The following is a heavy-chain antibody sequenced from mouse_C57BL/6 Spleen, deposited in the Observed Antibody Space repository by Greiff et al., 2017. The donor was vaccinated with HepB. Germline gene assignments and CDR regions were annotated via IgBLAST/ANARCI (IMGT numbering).Heavy chain of an antibody. D-gene: IGHD1-1*01. Sequence: VQLQQPGTELVKPGASVKLSCKASGYTFTSYWMHWVKQRPGQGLEWIGNINPSNGGTNYNEKFKSKATLTVDKSSSTAYMQLSSLTSEDSAVYYCARGTLITTVVAYYAMDYWGQGTSVTVSS. J-gene: IGHJ4*01. CDR3: ARGTLITTVVAYYAMDY. CDR2: INPSNGGT. V-gene: IGHV1-53*01. CDR1: GYTFTSYW.